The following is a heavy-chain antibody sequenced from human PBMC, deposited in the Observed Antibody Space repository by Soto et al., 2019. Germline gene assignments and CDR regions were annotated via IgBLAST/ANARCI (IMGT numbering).Heavy chain of an antibody. J-gene: IGHJ6*03. CDR3: ARGSWDDVSGHYYMDV. Sequence: QVQLQLSGPGLVTPSQTLSLTCAISGDSVSSNSAGWNWIRQTPSRGLEWLGRTYYRSKWYFNYAVSVESRITFNPDTSKNHFSLQLSSVAPDDTAVYYCARGSWDDVSGHYYMDVWGKGTTVTVSS. CDR2: TYYRSKWYF. D-gene: IGHD1-1*01. V-gene: IGHV6-1*01. CDR1: GDSVSSNSAG.